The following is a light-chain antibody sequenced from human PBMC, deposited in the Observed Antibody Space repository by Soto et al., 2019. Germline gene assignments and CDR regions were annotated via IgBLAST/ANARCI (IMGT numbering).Light chain of an antibody. V-gene: IGKV3-20*01. J-gene: IGKJ5*01. CDR3: QQYDNSIT. CDR1: QSVSSNN. Sequence: EIVLTQSPGTLSLSPGETATLSCRASQSVSSNNLAWYHQKPGQTPRLLIYGASSRATGIPDRFSGSGSGTDFTLTISRLEPEDFVVYYCQQYDNSITFGQGTRLE. CDR2: GAS.